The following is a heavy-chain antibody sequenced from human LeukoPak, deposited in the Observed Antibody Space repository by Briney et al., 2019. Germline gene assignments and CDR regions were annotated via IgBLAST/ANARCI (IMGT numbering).Heavy chain of an antibody. D-gene: IGHD3-10*01. Sequence: SETLSLTCNVSGGSIRSYYWSWIRQPPGKGLEWIGYIYYSGSTNYNPSLKSRVTISVDTSKNQFSLKLSSVTAADTAVYYCARYYYGSGSYYFFDYWGQGTLVTVSS. CDR2: IYYSGST. V-gene: IGHV4-59*08. CDR3: ARYYYGSGSYYFFDY. CDR1: GGSIRSYY. J-gene: IGHJ4*02.